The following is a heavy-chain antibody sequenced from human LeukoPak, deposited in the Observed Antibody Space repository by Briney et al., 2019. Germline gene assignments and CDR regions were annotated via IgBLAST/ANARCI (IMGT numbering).Heavy chain of an antibody. D-gene: IGHD3-10*01. CDR2: IKQDGSEK. CDR3: ARIVGSGSYYNLDY. Sequence: GGSLRLPCTASGFTFRKYWLHWVRQAPGKGLEWVANIKQDGSEKYYVDSAKGRFTISRDNAKNSLYLQMHSLRAEDTAVYYCARIVGSGSYYNLDYWGQGSLVTVSS. J-gene: IGHJ4*02. V-gene: IGHV3-7*01. CDR1: GFTFRKYW.